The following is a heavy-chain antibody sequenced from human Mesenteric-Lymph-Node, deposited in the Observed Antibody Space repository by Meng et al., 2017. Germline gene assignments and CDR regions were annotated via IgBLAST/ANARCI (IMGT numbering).Heavy chain of an antibody. CDR2: ISWDGGST. CDR1: GFTFDDYA. Sequence: GESLKISCAASGFTFDDYAMHWVRQAPGKGLEWVSLISWDGGSTYYADSVKGRFTISRDNSKNSLYLQMNSLRAEDTAVYYCARSNYGDYAANYWGQGTLVTVSS. V-gene: IGHV3-43D*03. CDR3: ARSNYGDYAANY. D-gene: IGHD4-17*01. J-gene: IGHJ4*02.